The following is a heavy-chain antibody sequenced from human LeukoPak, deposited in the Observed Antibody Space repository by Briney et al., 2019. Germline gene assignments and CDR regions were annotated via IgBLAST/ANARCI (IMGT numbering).Heavy chain of an antibody. CDR2: IYYSGTT. CDR3: ARHSYGVYYFDY. Sequence: KPSETLSLTCTVSGGSISSYYWSWIRQPPGKGLEWIGYIYYSGTTNYNPSLKSRVTISVDTSKNQFSLKLSSVTAADTAVYYCARHSYGVYYFDYWGQGTLVTVSS. V-gene: IGHV4-59*01. D-gene: IGHD5-18*01. J-gene: IGHJ4*02. CDR1: GGSISSYY.